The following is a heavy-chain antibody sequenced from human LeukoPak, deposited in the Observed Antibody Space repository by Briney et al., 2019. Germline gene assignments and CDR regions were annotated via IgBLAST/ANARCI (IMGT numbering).Heavy chain of an antibody. Sequence: GGSLRLSCAASGFTFSSYAMSWVRQAPGKGLEWVSAISGSGGSTYYADSVKGRFTISRDNSKNTLYLQMNSLRAEDTAVYYCAKAGYSYGSPLDYFDYWGQGTLVTVSS. J-gene: IGHJ4*02. CDR2: ISGSGGST. V-gene: IGHV3-23*01. CDR1: GFTFSSYA. D-gene: IGHD5-18*01. CDR3: AKAGYSYGSPLDYFDY.